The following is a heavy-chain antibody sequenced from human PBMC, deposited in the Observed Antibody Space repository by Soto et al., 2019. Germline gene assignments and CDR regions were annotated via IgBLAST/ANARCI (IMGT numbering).Heavy chain of an antibody. CDR2: INAGNGNT. Sequence: ASVKVSCKASGYTFTSYAMHWVRQAPGQRLEWMGWINAGNGNTKYSQKFQGRVTITRDTSASTAYMELSSLRSEDTAVYYCARSGMVRGVTDYYYYMDVWGKGTTLTVSS. J-gene: IGHJ6*03. V-gene: IGHV1-3*01. CDR3: ARSGMVRGVTDYYYYMDV. CDR1: GYTFTSYA. D-gene: IGHD3-10*01.